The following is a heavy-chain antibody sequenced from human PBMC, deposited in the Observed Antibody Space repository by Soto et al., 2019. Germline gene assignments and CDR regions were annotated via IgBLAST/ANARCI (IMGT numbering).Heavy chain of an antibody. V-gene: IGHV1-69*13. CDR2: IIPIFGTA. J-gene: IGHJ4*02. CDR3: ATSRPISSWSGFDS. D-gene: IGHD6-13*01. Sequence: SVKVSCKASGGTFSSYAISWVRQAPGQGLEWMGGIIPIFGTANYAQKFQGRVTITADESTSTAYMELSSLKTEDTAVYYCATSRPISSWSGFDSWGPGTLVTVSS. CDR1: GGTFSSYA.